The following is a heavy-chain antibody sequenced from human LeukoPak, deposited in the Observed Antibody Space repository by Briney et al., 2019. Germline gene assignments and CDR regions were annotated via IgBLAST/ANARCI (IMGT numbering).Heavy chain of an antibody. CDR3: AKMEGQRLYDYSMAG. V-gene: IGHV3-23*01. Sequence: GGSLRLSCAASGFAFSSFAMSWVRQAPGKGLEWVSGMSGSGGSSYYADSVKGRFTISRDNSKNALYLQMNSPRADDTALYYCAKMEGQRLYDYSMAGSGKGTTATASS. D-gene: IGHD3-3*01. J-gene: IGHJ6*03. CDR2: MSGSGGSS. CDR1: GFAFSSFA.